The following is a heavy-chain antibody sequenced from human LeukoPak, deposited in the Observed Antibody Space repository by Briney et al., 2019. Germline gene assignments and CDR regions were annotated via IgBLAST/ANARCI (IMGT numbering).Heavy chain of an antibody. CDR3: ARFGATTTYNHYFDY. J-gene: IGHJ4*02. CDR1: GGTFSSYA. Sequence: EASVKVSCKASGGTFSSYAISWVRQAPGQGLEWMGGIIPIFGTANYAQKFQGRVTITTDESTSTAYMELSSLRSEDTAVYYCARFGATTTYNHYFDYWGQGTLVTVSS. V-gene: IGHV1-69*05. D-gene: IGHD5-12*01. CDR2: IIPIFGTA.